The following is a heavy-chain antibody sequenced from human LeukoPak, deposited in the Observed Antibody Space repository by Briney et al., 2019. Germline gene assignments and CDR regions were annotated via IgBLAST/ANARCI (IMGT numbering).Heavy chain of an antibody. CDR1: GFTFSHYS. V-gene: IGHV3-48*01. D-gene: IGHD2-2*01. CDR3: ARDTKYAFDN. CDR2: IGISSGNT. Sequence: GGSLRLSCAASGFTFSHYSMNWVRQAPGKGLEWISYIGISSGNTKYADSVKGRFTISGDKAKNSVYLQMNSLRVEDTAVHYCARDTKYAFDNWGQGTLVTVSS. J-gene: IGHJ4*02.